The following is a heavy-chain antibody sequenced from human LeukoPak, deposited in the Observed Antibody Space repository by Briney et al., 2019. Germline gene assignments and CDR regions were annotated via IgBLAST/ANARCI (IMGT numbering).Heavy chain of an antibody. CDR1: GDSISSNSYY. Sequence: SETLSLTCTVSGDSISSNSYYWGWIRQPPGKGLEWIGSIYYSGSTYYNPSLKGRVTISVGTSKNQFSLKLNSVTAADTALYYCARHRRSSRGVVVITATPGWFDPWGQGTLVTVSS. CDR3: ARHRRSSRGVVVITATPGWFDP. V-gene: IGHV4-39*01. D-gene: IGHD2-15*01. CDR2: IYYSGST. J-gene: IGHJ5*02.